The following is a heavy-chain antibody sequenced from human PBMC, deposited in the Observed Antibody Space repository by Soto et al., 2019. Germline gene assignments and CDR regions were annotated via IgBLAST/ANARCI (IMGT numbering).Heavy chain of an antibody. V-gene: IGHV3-23*01. D-gene: IGHD2-8*01. J-gene: IGHJ4*02. Sequence: GSLRLSCAASGFAFSSHALTWVRQAPGKGLEWVSLITGSGTTTYYADSVKGRFTISRDNSKDTLYLQLSSLRGEDTAVYFCAKRFYANGVSYTAGFDYWGPGTLVTVSS. CDR1: GFAFSSHA. CDR2: ITGSGTTT. CDR3: AKRFYANGVSYTAGFDY.